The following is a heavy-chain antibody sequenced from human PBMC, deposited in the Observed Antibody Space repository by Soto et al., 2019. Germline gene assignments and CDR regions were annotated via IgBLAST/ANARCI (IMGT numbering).Heavy chain of an antibody. CDR2: IYYSGST. CDR3: ARSSGSYYVSGSEYYFGY. J-gene: IGHJ4*02. V-gene: IGHV4-31*03. D-gene: IGHD1-26*01. CDR1: GGSISSGGYY. Sequence: PSETLSLTCTVSGGSISSGGYYWSWIRQHPGKGLEWIGYIYYSGSTYYNPSLKSRVTISVDTSKNQFSLKLSSVTAADTAVYYCARSSGSYYVSGSEYYFGYWGQGTMVTVYS.